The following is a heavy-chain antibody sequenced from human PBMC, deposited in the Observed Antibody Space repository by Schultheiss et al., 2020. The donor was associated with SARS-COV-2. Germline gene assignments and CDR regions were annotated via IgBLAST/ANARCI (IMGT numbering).Heavy chain of an antibody. Sequence: GESLKISCAASGFTFSSYSMNWVRQAPGKGLEWVSSISSSSSYIYYADSVKGRFTISRDNAKNSLYLQMNSLRAEDTAVYYCARDSSYSSGGYYYYYGMDVWGQGTTVTVSS. D-gene: IGHD6-19*01. CDR1: GFTFSSYS. CDR2: ISSSSSYI. V-gene: IGHV3-21*01. J-gene: IGHJ6*02. CDR3: ARDSSYSSGGYYYYYGMDV.